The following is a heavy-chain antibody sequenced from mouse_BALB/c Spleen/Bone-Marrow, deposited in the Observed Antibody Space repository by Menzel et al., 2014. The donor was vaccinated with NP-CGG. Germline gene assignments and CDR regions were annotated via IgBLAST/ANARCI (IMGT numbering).Heavy chain of an antibody. CDR2: IWGDGST. CDR1: GFSLAGYG. CDR3: ARELHH. Sequence: QVQLKESGPGLVAPSQSLPITCTVSGFSLAGYGFNWVRQPPGKGLEWLGMIWGDGSTDYNSALKSRLNISKDNSKSQVFLKMNSLQTDDTARYYCARELHHWGQGTLVTVSA. J-gene: IGHJ3*01. V-gene: IGHV2-6-7*01.